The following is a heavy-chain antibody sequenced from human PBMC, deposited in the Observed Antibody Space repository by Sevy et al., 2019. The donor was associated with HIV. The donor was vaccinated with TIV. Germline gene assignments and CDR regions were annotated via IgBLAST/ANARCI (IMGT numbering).Heavy chain of an antibody. Sequence: SETLSLTCAVYCGSFSGYYWSWIRQPPGKGLEWIGEINHSGSTNYNPSLKSRVTISVDTSKNQFSLKLSSVTAADTAVYYCARGADYYDSSGYYPHDAFDIWGQGTMVTVSS. CDR1: CGSFSGYY. CDR2: INHSGST. J-gene: IGHJ3*02. CDR3: ARGADYYDSSGYYPHDAFDI. D-gene: IGHD3-22*01. V-gene: IGHV4-34*01.